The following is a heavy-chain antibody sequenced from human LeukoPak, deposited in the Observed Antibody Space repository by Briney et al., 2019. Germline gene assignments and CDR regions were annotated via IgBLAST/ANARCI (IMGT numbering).Heavy chain of an antibody. J-gene: IGHJ4*02. CDR2: ITSGGST. Sequence: AGGSLRLSCAASGFTFSSDAMSWVRQAPGKGLGWVSIITSGGSTYYPDSVKGRITISRDNSKNTLYLQMNSLTADDTAVYYCAKYVVAASTYYFDYWGQGTLVTVSS. CDR3: AKYVVAASTYYFDY. V-gene: IGHV3-23*01. CDR1: GFTFSSDA. D-gene: IGHD2-15*01.